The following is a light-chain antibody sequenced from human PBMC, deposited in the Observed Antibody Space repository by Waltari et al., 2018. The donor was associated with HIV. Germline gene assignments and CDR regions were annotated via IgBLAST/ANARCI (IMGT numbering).Light chain of an antibody. CDR3: SSYTTIYTWV. CDR1: TSDIGENNY. Sequence: QSALTPPASVSGSPRQSITTSCTGTTSDIGENNYFYWFQHHPAKAPNFIIFVFSNRPSGVSTRFSGSKSGNTASLTVSGLQAEDEADYYCSSYTTIYTWVFGGGTKLTVL. V-gene: IGLV2-14*01. CDR2: VFS. J-gene: IGLJ3*02.